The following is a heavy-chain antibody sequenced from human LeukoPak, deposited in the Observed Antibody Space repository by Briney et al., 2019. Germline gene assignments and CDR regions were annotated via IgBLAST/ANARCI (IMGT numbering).Heavy chain of an antibody. CDR3: ARDSSVAVYYFDY. J-gene: IGHJ4*02. V-gene: IGHV4-61*02. Sequence: SETLFLTCTVSGGSISSGSYYWSWIRQPAGKGLEWIGRIYTSGSTNYNPSLKSRVTISVDTSKNQFSLKLSSVTAADTAVYYCARDSSVAVYYFDYWGQGTLVTASS. CDR2: IYTSGST. CDR1: GGSISSGSYY. D-gene: IGHD6-19*01.